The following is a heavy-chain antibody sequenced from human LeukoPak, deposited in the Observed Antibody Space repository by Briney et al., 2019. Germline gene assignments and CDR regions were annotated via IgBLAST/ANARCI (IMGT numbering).Heavy chain of an antibody. V-gene: IGHV5-51*01. CDR2: IYPGDSDT. J-gene: IGHJ6*03. CDR3: ARQGSGYSPTYYYYMDV. CDR1: GYSFTNYW. D-gene: IGHD5-18*01. Sequence: GESLKISCKGSGYSFTNYWIGWVRQIPGKVLEWVWIIYPGDSDTRYSPSFQGQVTISADKSISTAYLQWSSLKASDTAMYYCARQGSGYSPTYYYYMDVWGKGTTVTISS.